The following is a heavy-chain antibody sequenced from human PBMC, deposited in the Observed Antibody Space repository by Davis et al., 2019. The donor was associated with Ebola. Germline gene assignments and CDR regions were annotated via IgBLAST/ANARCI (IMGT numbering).Heavy chain of an antibody. CDR3: TRQAHDSSDY. CDR2: IRSKANSYAT. Sequence: GGSLRLSCAASGFTFSGSAMHWVRQASGKGLEWVGRIRSKANSYATAYAASVKGRFTTSRDDSKNTAYLQMNSLKTEDTAVYYCTRQAHDSSDYWGQGTLVTVSS. V-gene: IGHV3-73*01. D-gene: IGHD3-22*01. CDR1: GFTFSGSA. J-gene: IGHJ4*02.